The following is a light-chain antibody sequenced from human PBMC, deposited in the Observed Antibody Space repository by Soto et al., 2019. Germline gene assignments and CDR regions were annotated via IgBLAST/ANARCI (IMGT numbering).Light chain of an antibody. Sequence: DIPMTQSPSTLSASVGDRVTITCRASQSISSWLAWYQQKPGKAPKLLIHKASSLESGVPSRFSGNGSGTKFTLTISSQQPDDFATYYCQQSNLYCTFGQGTKVE. CDR1: QSISSW. J-gene: IGKJ1*01. CDR2: KAS. CDR3: QQSNLYCT. V-gene: IGKV1-5*03.